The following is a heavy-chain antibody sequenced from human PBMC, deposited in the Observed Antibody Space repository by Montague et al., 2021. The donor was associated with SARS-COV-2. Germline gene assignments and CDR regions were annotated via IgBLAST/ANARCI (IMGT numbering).Heavy chain of an antibody. CDR3: ARVGRQQLVRLSGMDV. D-gene: IGHD6-13*01. CDR1: GGSISSSSYY. J-gene: IGHJ6*02. V-gene: IGHV4-39*07. Sequence: SETLSLTCTVSGGSISSSSYYWGWIRQPPGRGLEWIGSIYYSGSTYYNPSLKSRVTISVDTSKNQFSLKLSSVTAADTAVYYCARVGRQQLVRLSGMDVWGQGTTVIVFS. CDR2: IYYSGST.